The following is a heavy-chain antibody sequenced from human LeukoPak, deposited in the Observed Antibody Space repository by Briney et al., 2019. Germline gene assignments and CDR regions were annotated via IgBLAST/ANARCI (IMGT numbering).Heavy chain of an antibody. Sequence: GESLKISCKGSGYGFTSYWIGWVRPMPGKGLEWMGIIYPGDSDTRYSPSFQGQVTISADKSISTAYLQWSSLKASDTAMYYCARRECSSSLGAFDIWGQGTMVTVSS. D-gene: IGHD6-6*01. CDR1: GYGFTSYW. J-gene: IGHJ3*02. V-gene: IGHV5-51*01. CDR2: IYPGDSDT. CDR3: ARRECSSSLGAFDI.